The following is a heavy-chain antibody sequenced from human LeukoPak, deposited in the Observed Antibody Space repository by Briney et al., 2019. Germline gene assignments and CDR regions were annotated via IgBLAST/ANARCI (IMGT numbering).Heavy chain of an antibody. CDR1: GFTFSDYW. D-gene: IGHD1-26*01. Sequence: GGSLSLSCAASGFTFSDYWMSWVRQVPGKRLEWVANMKQDGSEKYYVDSVKGRFTISRDNAKNSLYLQMNSLRAEDTAVYYCARDKIVGATNFDFWGQGTLVTVSS. V-gene: IGHV3-7*01. CDR2: MKQDGSEK. CDR3: ARDKIVGATNFDF. J-gene: IGHJ4*02.